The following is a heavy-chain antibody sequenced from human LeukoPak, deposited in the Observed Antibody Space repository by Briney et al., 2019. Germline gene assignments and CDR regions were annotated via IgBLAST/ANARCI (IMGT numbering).Heavy chain of an antibody. CDR3: ARGTSDITIFGVASRGYYYMDV. Sequence: GGSLRLSCAASGFTVSSNYMSWVRQAPGKGLEWVSVIYSGGRTYYADSVKGRFAISRDNSKNTLYLQMNSLRAEDTAVYYCARGTSDITIFGVASRGYYYMDVWGKGTTVTVSS. CDR1: GFTVSSNY. V-gene: IGHV3-53*01. D-gene: IGHD3-3*01. J-gene: IGHJ6*03. CDR2: IYSGGRT.